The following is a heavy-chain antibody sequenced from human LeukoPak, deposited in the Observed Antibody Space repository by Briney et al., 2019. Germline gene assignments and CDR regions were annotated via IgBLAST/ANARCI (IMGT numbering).Heavy chain of an antibody. Sequence: PSETLSLTCTVSGFPMSSSYSGNWLRRPAGKGLEWIGRVYTNDNTNYNPSLQSRVAISIATSNFHVGLKLKSVAAADTAGYYCARGEGRSDTSVFDFWGQGTQVSVSS. CDR3: ARGEGRSDTSVFDF. V-gene: IGHV4-4*07. CDR2: VYTNDNT. D-gene: IGHD3-10*01. J-gene: IGHJ4*02. CDR1: GFPMSSSY.